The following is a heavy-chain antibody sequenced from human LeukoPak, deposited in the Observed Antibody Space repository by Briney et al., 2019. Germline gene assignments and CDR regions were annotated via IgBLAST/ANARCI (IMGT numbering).Heavy chain of an antibody. V-gene: IGHV1-8*01. CDR3: ARGYSYGYTDY. CDR1: GYTFTSYD. CDR2: MNPNSNNT. Sequence: ASVKVSCKASGYTFTSYDINWVRQATGLGLEWMGWMNPNSNNTVYAQKFQGRVTMTRNTSISTAYMELSSLRSEDTAVYYCARGYSYGYTDYWGHGTLVTVSS. J-gene: IGHJ4*01. D-gene: IGHD5-18*01.